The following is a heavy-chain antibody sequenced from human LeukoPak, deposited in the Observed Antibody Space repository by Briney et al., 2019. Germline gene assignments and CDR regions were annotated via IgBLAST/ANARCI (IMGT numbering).Heavy chain of an antibody. D-gene: IGHD4-17*01. J-gene: IGHJ4*02. V-gene: IGHV4-34*01. CDR1: GVSFNDYY. Sequence: SETPSLTCAVSGVSFNDYYWSWVRQTPGKGLEWIGEINHSGYTNDSPSLKSRVTLSIDTSRKQFSLNLRSVTVADTGIYYCTRMTTGHDYWGQGTLVTVSS. CDR3: TRMTTGHDY. CDR2: INHSGYT.